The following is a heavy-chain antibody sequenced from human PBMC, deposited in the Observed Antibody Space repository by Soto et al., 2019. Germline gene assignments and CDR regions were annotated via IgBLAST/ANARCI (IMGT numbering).Heavy chain of an antibody. CDR1: GGSISSGGYY. CDR2: IYYSGST. J-gene: IGHJ4*02. Sequence: QVQLQESGPGLVKTSQTLSLTCTVSGGSISSGGYYWSWIRQHPGKGLEWIGYIYYSGSTYYNPSLKSRVTISVDTSKNQFSLKLSSVTAADTPVYYCARTMGSTVTPGDYWGQGTLVTVSS. CDR3: ARTMGSTVTPGDY. V-gene: IGHV4-31*03. D-gene: IGHD4-17*01.